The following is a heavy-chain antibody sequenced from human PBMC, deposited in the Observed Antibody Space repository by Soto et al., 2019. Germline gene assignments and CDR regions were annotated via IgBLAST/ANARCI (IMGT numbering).Heavy chain of an antibody. CDR1: GFTFTRYS. CDR2: ISSTTNYI. CDR3: AKNYSGLSFYYGLDV. J-gene: IGHJ6*02. D-gene: IGHD5-12*01. V-gene: IGHV3-21*04. Sequence: PGGSLRLSCAASGFTFTRYSMNWVRQAPGKGLEWVSSISSTTNYIYYGDSMKGRFTISRDNSKNTLYLQMNSLGAEDTAVYYCAKNYSGLSFYYGLDVWGQGTTVTVSS.